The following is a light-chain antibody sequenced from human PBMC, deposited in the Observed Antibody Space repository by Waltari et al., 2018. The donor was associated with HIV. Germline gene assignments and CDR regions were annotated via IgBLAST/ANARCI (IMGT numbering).Light chain of an antibody. V-gene: IGLV2-14*01. CDR2: EVS. CDR3: NSYRSSTTPCV. J-gene: IGLJ1*01. Sequence: QSALTQPASVSGSPGQSFTISCTGTSRDVRGHNSVSCYQPHPGKAPKLLIYEVSNRPSGVSNRFSGSKSGNTASMTISGLQAEDEADYYCNSYRSSTTPCVFGTGTKVTVL. CDR1: SRDVRGHNS.